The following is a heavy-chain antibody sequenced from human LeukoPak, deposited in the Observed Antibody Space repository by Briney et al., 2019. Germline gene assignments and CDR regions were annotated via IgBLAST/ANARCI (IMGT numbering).Heavy chain of an antibody. CDR2: INPNSGGT. CDR3: ASERGDGSLTFDY. J-gene: IGHJ4*02. Sequence: ASVKVSCKASGYTFTGYYMHRVRQAPGQGLEWMGRINPNSGGTNYAQKFQGRATMTRDTSISTAYMELSRLRSDDTAVYYCASERGDGSLTFDYWGQGTLVTVSS. D-gene: IGHD1-26*01. V-gene: IGHV1-2*06. CDR1: GYTFTGYY.